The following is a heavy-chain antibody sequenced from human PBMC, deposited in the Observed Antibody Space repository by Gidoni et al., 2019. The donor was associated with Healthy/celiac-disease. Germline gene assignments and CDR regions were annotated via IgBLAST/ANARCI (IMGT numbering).Heavy chain of an antibody. CDR1: GGSISNYY. Sequence: QVQLQESGPGLVKPSETLSLTCTVSGGSISNYYWSWIRQPPGKGLEWIGYIYYSGSTNYNPSLKSRVTISVDTSKNQFSLKLSSMTAADTAVYYCARVSSGWAGAIYKYYYGMDVWGQGTTVTVSS. D-gene: IGHD6-19*01. CDR2: IYYSGST. CDR3: ARVSSGWAGAIYKYYYGMDV. J-gene: IGHJ6*02. V-gene: IGHV4-59*01.